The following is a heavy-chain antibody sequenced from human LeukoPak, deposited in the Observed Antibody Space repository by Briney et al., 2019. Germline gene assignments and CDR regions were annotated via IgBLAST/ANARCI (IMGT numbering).Heavy chain of an antibody. CDR3: ARLIGSVDTAVDY. Sequence: PGGSLRLSCAASGLTFSSYATSWVRQAPGKGLEWVSGISGSGGSTEYADSVKGRFTISRDNSKNTLYLQMNSLSAEDTAVYYCARLIGSVDTAVDYWGQGTLVTVSS. D-gene: IGHD5-18*01. J-gene: IGHJ4*02. CDR1: GLTFSSYA. V-gene: IGHV3-23*01. CDR2: ISGSGGST.